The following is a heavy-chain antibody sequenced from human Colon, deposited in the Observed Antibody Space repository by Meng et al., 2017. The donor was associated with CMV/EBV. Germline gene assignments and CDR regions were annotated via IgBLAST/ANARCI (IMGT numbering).Heavy chain of an antibody. CDR1: GFTFDDYA. V-gene: IGHV3-9*01. CDR2: ITWNSGRT. J-gene: IGHJ6*02. Sequence: GGSLRLSCAASGFTFDDYAMHWVRQAPGKGLEWVSSITWNSGRTGYVDSVEGRFTISRDNAKNSLYLQMNGLRDEDTALYYCAKDISPVGGSTGYHGMDVWGQGTTVTVS. D-gene: IGHD1-7*01. CDR3: AKDISPVGGSTGYHGMDV.